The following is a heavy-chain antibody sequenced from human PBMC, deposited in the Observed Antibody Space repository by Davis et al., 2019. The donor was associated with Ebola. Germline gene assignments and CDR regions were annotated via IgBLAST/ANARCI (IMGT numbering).Heavy chain of an antibody. CDR1: GYSFTNYW. J-gene: IGHJ4*02. V-gene: IGHV5-51*01. Sequence: KVSCKGSGYSFTNYWIGWVRQMPGKGLEWMGIIHPGDSDTRYSPSFQGQVTISADKSFSTAYLQWSGLKASDTAMYYCARMGKSYYDSLWDYWGQGTLVTVSS. D-gene: IGHD3-10*01. CDR2: IHPGDSDT. CDR3: ARMGKSYYDSLWDY.